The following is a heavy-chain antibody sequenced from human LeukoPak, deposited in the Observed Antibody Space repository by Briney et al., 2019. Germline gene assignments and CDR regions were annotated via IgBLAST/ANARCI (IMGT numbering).Heavy chain of an antibody. CDR3: ARVWYGSGSYLDY. Sequence: GGSLRLSCAASGFTFSTYSMNWVRQAPGKGLEWVSSISSSSSYIYYADSVKGRFTISRDNAKNSLYLQMNSLRAEDTAVYYCARVWYGSGSYLDYWGQGTLVTVSS. V-gene: IGHV3-21*01. CDR1: GFTFSTYS. D-gene: IGHD3-10*01. J-gene: IGHJ4*02. CDR2: ISSSSSYI.